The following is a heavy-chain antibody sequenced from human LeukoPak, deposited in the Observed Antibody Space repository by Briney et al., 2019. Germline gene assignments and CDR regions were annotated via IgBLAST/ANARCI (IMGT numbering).Heavy chain of an antibody. V-gene: IGHV1-69*13. Sequence: GASVKVSCKASGGTFSSYAISWVRQAPGQGLEWMGGIIPIFGTANYAQKFQGRVTITADESTSTAYMELSSLRSEDTAVYYCARTDYDFWSGYYPLLLYWGQGTLVTVSS. J-gene: IGHJ4*02. CDR3: ARTDYDFWSGYYPLLLY. D-gene: IGHD3-3*01. CDR2: IIPIFGTA. CDR1: GGTFSSYA.